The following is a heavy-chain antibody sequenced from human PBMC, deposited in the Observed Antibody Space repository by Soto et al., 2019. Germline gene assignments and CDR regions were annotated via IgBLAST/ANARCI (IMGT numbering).Heavy chain of an antibody. Sequence: ASVKVSCKVSGYTLTELSMHWVRQAPGKGLEWMGGFDPEDGETIYAQKFQGRVTMTEDTSTDTAYMELSSLRSEDTAVYYCATVGYSPKPYYFDYWGQGTLVTVSS. CDR1: GYTLTELS. V-gene: IGHV1-24*01. CDR2: FDPEDGET. J-gene: IGHJ4*02. CDR3: ATVGYSPKPYYFDY. D-gene: IGHD6-25*01.